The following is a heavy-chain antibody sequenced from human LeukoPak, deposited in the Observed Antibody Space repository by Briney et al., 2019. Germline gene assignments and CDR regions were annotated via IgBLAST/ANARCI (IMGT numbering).Heavy chain of an antibody. V-gene: IGHV3-23*01. CDR1: GFTFSNFV. Sequence: PGGSLRLSCAASGFTFSNFVMSWVRQAPGKVLEWVSYIDGGGGSTNYADSVKGRFTISRDNSKNTLYLQMNSLRAEDTAIYYCAKENWYLYNNNWYKTWFDPWGQGTLVTVSS. J-gene: IGHJ5*02. CDR2: IDGGGGST. D-gene: IGHD6-13*01. CDR3: AKENWYLYNNNWYKTWFDP.